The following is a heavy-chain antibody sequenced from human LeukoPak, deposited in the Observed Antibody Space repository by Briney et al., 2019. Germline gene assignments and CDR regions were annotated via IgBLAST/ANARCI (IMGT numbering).Heavy chain of an antibody. CDR3: ARDTGYFNWGPFDY. D-gene: IGHD3-16*01. CDR2: ISSSSSTI. CDR1: GFTFSSYS. V-gene: IGHV3-48*01. J-gene: IGHJ4*02. Sequence: GGSLRLSCAASGFTFSSYSMNWVRQAPGKGLEWVSYISSSSSTIYYADSVKGRFTISRDNAKNSLYLQMNSLRAEDTAAYYCARDTGYFNWGPFDYWGQGTLVTVSS.